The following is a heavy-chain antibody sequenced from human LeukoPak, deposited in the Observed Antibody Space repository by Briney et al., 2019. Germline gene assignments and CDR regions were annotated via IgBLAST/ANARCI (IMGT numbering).Heavy chain of an antibody. Sequence: ASVKVSCKASGYTFTGYYMHWVRQAPGQGLEWMGWINPNSGGTNYAQKFQGRVTMTRDTSISTAYMELSRLGSDDTAVYYCARGRITIFGVVIKEKHDAFDIWGQGTMVTVSS. D-gene: IGHD3-3*01. CDR3: ARGRITIFGVVIKEKHDAFDI. J-gene: IGHJ3*02. CDR1: GYTFTGYY. CDR2: INPNSGGT. V-gene: IGHV1-2*02.